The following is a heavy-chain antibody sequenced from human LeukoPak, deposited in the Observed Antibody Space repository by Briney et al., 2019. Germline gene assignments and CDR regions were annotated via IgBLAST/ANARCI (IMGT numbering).Heavy chain of an antibody. V-gene: IGHV3-23*01. CDR2: VSGSGDST. CDR3: AKLRGSTWDPLDY. D-gene: IGHD6-13*01. J-gene: IGHJ4*02. CDR1: GFTFYNYA. Sequence: GGYLRFSGAASGFTFYNYAVSWLRQAPGKGLDWVSTVSGSGDSTYYVDSVKGRFSISRDNTKNTVYLQMNSLRDEDTAVYYCAKLRGSTWDPLDYWGQRTLVTVS.